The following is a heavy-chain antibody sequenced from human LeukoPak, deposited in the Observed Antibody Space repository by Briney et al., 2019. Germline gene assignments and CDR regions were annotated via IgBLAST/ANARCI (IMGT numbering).Heavy chain of an antibody. J-gene: IGHJ4*02. Sequence: SETLSLTCTVSGGSISTYYWSWTRQPPGKGLEWIGYIYHSGSTYYNPSLKSRVTISVDRSKNQFSLKLSSVTAADTAVYYCARQYSGYDAFDYWGQGTLVTVSS. CDR1: GGSISTYY. V-gene: IGHV4-59*12. CDR2: IYHSGST. D-gene: IGHD5-12*01. CDR3: ARQYSGYDAFDY.